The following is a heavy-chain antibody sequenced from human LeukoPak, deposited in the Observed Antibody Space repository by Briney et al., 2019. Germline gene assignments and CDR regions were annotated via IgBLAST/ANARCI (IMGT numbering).Heavy chain of an antibody. D-gene: IGHD3-22*01. CDR1: GYTFTSYG. CDR3: ARDLGRWGYYYDSSGYLDY. J-gene: IGHJ4*02. CDR2: ISAYNGNT. V-gene: IGHV1-18*01. Sequence: ASVKVSCKAFGYTFTSYGISWMRQAPGQGLEWMGWISAYNGNTNYAQKLQGRVTMTTDTSTSTAYMELRSLRSDDTAVYYCARDLGRWGYYYDSSGYLDYWGQGTLVTVSS.